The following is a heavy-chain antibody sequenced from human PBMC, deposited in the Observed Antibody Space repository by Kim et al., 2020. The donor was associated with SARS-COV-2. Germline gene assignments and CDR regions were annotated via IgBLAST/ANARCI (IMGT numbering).Heavy chain of an antibody. CDR1: GFIFSDYY. V-gene: IGHV3-11*01. CDR3: ARSPLHGV. CDR2: ITSSGNTS. D-gene: IGHD3-3*01. Sequence: GSLRLSCAASGFIFSDYYMSWIRQAPGKGLEWVSYITSSGNTSYYADSVKGRFTITRDNAKNTLNLQMNSLRAEDTAVYYCARSPLHGVWGKGTLVTVST. J-gene: IGHJ4*02.